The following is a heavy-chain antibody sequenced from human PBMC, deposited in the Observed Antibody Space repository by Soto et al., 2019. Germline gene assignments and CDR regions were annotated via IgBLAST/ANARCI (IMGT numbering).Heavy chain of an antibody. CDR2: IKSKTDGGTT. J-gene: IGHJ3*02. CDR3: TTDGSGMITFFAFDI. Sequence: EVQLVESGGGLVKPGGSLRLSCAASGFTFSNAWMSWVRQAPGKGLEWVGRIKSKTDGGTTDYAAPVKGRFTISRDDSKNTLYLQMNSLKTEDTAVYYCTTDGSGMITFFAFDIWGQGTMVTVSS. V-gene: IGHV3-15*01. D-gene: IGHD3-16*01. CDR1: GFTFSNAW.